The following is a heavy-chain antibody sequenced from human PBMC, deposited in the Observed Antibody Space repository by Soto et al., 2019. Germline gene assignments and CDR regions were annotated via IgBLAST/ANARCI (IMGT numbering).Heavy chain of an antibody. CDR2: ISSSSSYI. Sequence: GGSLRLSCAASGFTFSSYSMNWVRQAPGKGLEWVSSISSSSSYIYYADSVKGRFTISRDNAKNSLYLQMNSLRAEDTAVYYCARDFSADIVVVGTGNIWGQGTMVTVSS. D-gene: IGHD2-15*01. V-gene: IGHV3-21*01. J-gene: IGHJ3*02. CDR1: GFTFSSYS. CDR3: ARDFSADIVVVGTGNI.